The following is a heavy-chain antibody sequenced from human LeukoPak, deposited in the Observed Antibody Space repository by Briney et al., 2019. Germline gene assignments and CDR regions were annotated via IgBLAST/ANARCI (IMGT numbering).Heavy chain of an antibody. CDR1: GFTVSSNY. CDR2: ITGSGGST. J-gene: IGHJ4*02. V-gene: IGHV3-23*01. D-gene: IGHD3-22*01. CDR3: AKGDNYYDSSGYYFYYFNN. Sequence: PGGSLRLSCAASGFTVSSNYMSWVRQVPGKGLEWVSTITGSGGSTYYADSVKGRFTISRDNSKNTLHLQMNSLRAEDTAVYYCAKGDNYYDSSGYYFYYFNNWGQGTLVTVSS.